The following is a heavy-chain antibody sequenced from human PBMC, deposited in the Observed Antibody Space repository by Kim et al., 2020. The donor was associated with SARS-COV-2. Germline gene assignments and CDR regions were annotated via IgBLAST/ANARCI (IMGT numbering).Heavy chain of an antibody. CDR2: ISTGGGSI. Sequence: GGSLRLSCAASGFTFAPFTMSWVRQAPGKGLEWVSSISTGGGSIYYADSVKGRFTISRDNSKSTVFLQLNSLRVEDTAVYYCAKDRDSARWYGYFQSWGPGTRVTASP. D-gene: IGHD6-13*01. CDR1: GFTFAPFT. J-gene: IGHJ1*01. CDR3: AKDRDSARWYGYFQS. V-gene: IGHV3-23*01.